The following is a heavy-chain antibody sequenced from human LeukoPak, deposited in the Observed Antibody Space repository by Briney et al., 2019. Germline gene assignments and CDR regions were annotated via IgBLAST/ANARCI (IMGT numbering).Heavy chain of an antibody. CDR1: GYTFTRYD. Sequence: ASVKVSCKASGYTFTRYDINWVRQATGQGLEWMGWMNPNSGNTGYAQKFQGRVTMTRNTSISTAYMELSSLRSEDTAVYYCARGRKYSYGKAPFDYWGQGTLVTVSS. D-gene: IGHD5-18*01. CDR3: ARGRKYSYGKAPFDY. V-gene: IGHV1-8*01. CDR2: MNPNSGNT. J-gene: IGHJ4*02.